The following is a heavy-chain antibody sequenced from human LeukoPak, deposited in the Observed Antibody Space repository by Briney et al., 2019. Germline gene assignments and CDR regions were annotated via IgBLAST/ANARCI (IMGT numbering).Heavy chain of an antibody. V-gene: IGHV4-59*01. CDR1: GGSISSYY. Sequence: SETLSLTCTVSGGSISSYYWSWIRQPPGKGLEWIWYIYYSGSTNYNPSLKSRVTISVDTSKNQFSLKLSSVTAADTAVYYCARLRGYSGYDRFYYYYGMDVWGQGTTVTVSS. CDR2: IYYSGST. J-gene: IGHJ6*02. D-gene: IGHD5-12*01. CDR3: ARLRGYSGYDRFYYYYGMDV.